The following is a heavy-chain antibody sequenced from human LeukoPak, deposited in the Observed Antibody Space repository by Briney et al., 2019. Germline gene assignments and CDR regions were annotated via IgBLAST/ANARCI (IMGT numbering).Heavy chain of an antibody. CDR1: GGSISSSSYY. D-gene: IGHD4-23*01. V-gene: IGHV4-39*07. J-gene: IGHJ6*02. CDR3: ARLPLDYGGNSYYYYGMDV. CDR2: IYYSGST. Sequence: PSETLSLTCTVSGGSISSSSYYWGWIRQPPGKGLEWIGSIYYSGSTNYNPSLKSRVTMSVDTSKNQFSLKLSSVTAADTAVYYCARLPLDYGGNSYYYYGMDVWGQGTTVTVSS.